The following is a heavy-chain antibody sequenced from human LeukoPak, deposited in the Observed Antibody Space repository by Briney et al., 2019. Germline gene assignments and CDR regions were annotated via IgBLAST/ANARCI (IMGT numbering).Heavy chain of an antibody. Sequence: SETLSLTCTVSGDFITAYYWSWIRQPPGKGLEWIGYVYYTGSTEYNPSLRSRVTISLEMSNHQFSLNLTSVTAADTAVYYCASNTGTVFDYWGQGALVTVSS. V-gene: IGHV4-59*01. D-gene: IGHD7-27*01. J-gene: IGHJ4*02. CDR2: VYYTGST. CDR3: ASNTGTVFDY. CDR1: GDFITAYY.